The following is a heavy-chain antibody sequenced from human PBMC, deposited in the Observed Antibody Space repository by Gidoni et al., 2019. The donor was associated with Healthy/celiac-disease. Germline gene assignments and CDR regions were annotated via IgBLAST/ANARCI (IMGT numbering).Heavy chain of an antibody. CDR3: ATNPRITGTTGAFDI. CDR2: ISYDGSNK. Sequence: QVQLVASGGGVVQPGSSLRLSCAAAGFTFSSYGMNWVRQAPGKGLEWVAVISYDGSNKYYADSVKGRFTISRDNSKNTLYLQMNSLRAEDTAVYYCATNPRITGTTGAFDIR. CDR1: GFTFSSYG. D-gene: IGHD1-20*01. V-gene: IGHV3-30*03. J-gene: IGHJ3*02.